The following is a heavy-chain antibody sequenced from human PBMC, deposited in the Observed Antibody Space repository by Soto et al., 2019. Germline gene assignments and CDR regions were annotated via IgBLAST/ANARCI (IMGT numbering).Heavy chain of an antibody. CDR3: ARSHVDIVATIHFQH. Sequence: SETLSLTCTVSGGSISSGGYYWSWIRQHPGKGLEWIGYIYYSGSTYYNPSLKSRVTISVDTSKNQFSLKLSSVTAADTAVYYCARSHVDIVATIHFQHWGQGTLVTVSS. V-gene: IGHV4-31*03. CDR2: IYYSGST. D-gene: IGHD5-12*01. J-gene: IGHJ1*01. CDR1: GGSISSGGYY.